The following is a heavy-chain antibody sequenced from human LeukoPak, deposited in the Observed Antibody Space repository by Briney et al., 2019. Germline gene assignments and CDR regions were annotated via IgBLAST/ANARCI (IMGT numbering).Heavy chain of an antibody. CDR2: IFYSGST. Sequence: PSETLSLTCTVSGGSVSRGSYYWSWIRQPPGKGLEWIGYIFYSGSTNYNPSLKSRVTILTDTSKNQFSLKLSSVTAADTAVYYCARDRGKWLVPFNSWGQGSLVTVSS. CDR1: GGSVSRGSYY. CDR3: ARDRGKWLVPFNS. J-gene: IGHJ4*02. D-gene: IGHD6-19*01. V-gene: IGHV4-61*01.